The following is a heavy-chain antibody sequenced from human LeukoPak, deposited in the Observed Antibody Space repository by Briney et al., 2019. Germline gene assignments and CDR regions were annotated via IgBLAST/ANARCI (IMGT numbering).Heavy chain of an antibody. CDR3: VRGSSGTAVRGISWAWFDP. CDR1: GFTFSSYR. D-gene: IGHD3-10*01. J-gene: IGHJ5*02. V-gene: IGHV3-7*05. CDR2: IKQDGSEK. Sequence: GGSLRLSCAASGFTFSSYRMTWVRQAPGKGLEWVAHIKQDGSEKYYVDSVKGRFTISRDNAKNSLYLQMNSLRPEDTAVYYCVRGSSGTAVRGISWAWFDPWGQGTLVTVSS.